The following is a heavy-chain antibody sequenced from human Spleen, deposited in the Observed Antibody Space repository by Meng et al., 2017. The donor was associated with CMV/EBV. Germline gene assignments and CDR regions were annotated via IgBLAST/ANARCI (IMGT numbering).Heavy chain of an antibody. Sequence: SCSASGFTFSAAGLHWVRQPSGRGLEWIGRIRNRANSHATAYVASVKGRFTISRDDSKNTMYLHMNSLKTDDTAVYYCSRGDSNGPLYWGPGTLVTVSS. CDR3: SRGDSNGPLY. CDR2: IRNRANSHAT. D-gene: IGHD3-22*01. J-gene: IGHJ4*02. CDR1: GFTFSAAG. V-gene: IGHV3-73*01.